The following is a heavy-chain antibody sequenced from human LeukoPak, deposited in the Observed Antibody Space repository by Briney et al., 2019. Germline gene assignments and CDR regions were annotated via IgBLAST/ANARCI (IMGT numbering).Heavy chain of an antibody. Sequence: GGSLRLSCAASGVTFSSYAMSWVRQAPGNGLEWVSTISGSGGSTFYADSVKGRFTISRDNSKNTLYLQMKRLRAEEMAVYYCGTGGLGISAFEEWGQGTLVTVSS. V-gene: IGHV3-23*01. CDR1: GVTFSSYA. CDR3: GTGGLGISAFEE. J-gene: IGHJ4*02. CDR2: ISGSGGST. D-gene: IGHD7-27*01.